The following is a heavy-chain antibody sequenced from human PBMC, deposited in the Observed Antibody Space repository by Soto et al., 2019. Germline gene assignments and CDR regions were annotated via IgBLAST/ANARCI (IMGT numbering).Heavy chain of an antibody. CDR3: ARESFSASPNFFDY. D-gene: IGHD3-3*02. CDR1: GFAFSNYE. V-gene: IGHV3-48*03. Sequence: GGALRLSCAASGFAFSNYEMNWVRAAPGKGLEWVSYISLSGSTIYYADSVKGRFTISRDDAKNSLYLQMDSLRADDTAVYYCARESFSASPNFFDYWGQGTLVTVSS. CDR2: ISLSGSTI. J-gene: IGHJ4*02.